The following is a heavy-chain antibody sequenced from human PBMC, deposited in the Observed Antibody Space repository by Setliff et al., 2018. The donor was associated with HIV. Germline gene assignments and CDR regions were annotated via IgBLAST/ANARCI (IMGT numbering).Heavy chain of an antibody. CDR3: ARARGSVGYYGSGTMYHMDV. Sequence: GGSLRLSCAVSGFSFSDYFMTWIRQAPGKGLEWVSYISGSGGVMAYADSVKGRFAISRDNAKNSMYLQMNSLRVEDTATYYCARARGSVGYYGSGTMYHMDVWGKGTTVTVSS. J-gene: IGHJ6*03. D-gene: IGHD3-10*01. CDR1: GFSFSDYF. CDR2: ISGSGGVM. V-gene: IGHV3-11*01.